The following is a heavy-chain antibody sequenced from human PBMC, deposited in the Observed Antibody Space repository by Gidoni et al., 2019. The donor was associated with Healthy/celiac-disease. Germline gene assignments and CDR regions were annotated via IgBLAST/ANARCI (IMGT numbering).Heavy chain of an antibody. CDR3: AKARGSYYGYFDY. CDR1: GFTFSSYG. J-gene: IGHJ4*02. CDR2: ISYDGSNK. Sequence: QVQLVESGGGVVQPGRSLRLSCAASGFTFSSYGMHWVRQAPGKGREWVAVISYDGSNKYYADSVKGRFTISRDNSKNTLYLQMNSLRAEDTAVYYCAKARGSYYGYFDYWGQGTLVTVSS. V-gene: IGHV3-30*18. D-gene: IGHD1-26*01.